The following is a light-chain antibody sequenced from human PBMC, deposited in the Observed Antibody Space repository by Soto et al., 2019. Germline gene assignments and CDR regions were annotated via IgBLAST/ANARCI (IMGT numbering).Light chain of an antibody. CDR2: KAS. Sequence: DIQMTQSPSTLSGSVGDRVTITCRASQSISSWLSWYQQKPEKAPKLLIYKASTLKSGVPSRFSGSGSGTEFTLTSTSLQHDDFATYYCQQYDSYWTFGQGTKV. V-gene: IGKV1-5*03. CDR3: QQYDSYWT. J-gene: IGKJ1*01. CDR1: QSISSW.